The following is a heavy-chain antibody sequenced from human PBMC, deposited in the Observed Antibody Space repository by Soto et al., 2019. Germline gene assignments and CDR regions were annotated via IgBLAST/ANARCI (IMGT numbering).Heavy chain of an antibody. J-gene: IGHJ4*02. CDR2: IYYSGST. V-gene: IGHV4-59*01. CDR1: GRSIRSYY. Sequence: QVQLQESGPGLVKPSETLSLTCTVSGRSIRSYYWGWIRQPPGKGLEWIGYIYYSGSTTYNPSLKSRVTISVDTSKNQLSLKLSSVTAADTAVYYCARRYAGNFDYWGQGTLVTVSS. CDR3: ARRYAGNFDY. D-gene: IGHD2-8*01.